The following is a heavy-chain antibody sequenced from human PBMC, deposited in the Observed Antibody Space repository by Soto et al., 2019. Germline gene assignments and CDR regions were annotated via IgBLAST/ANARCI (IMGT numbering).Heavy chain of an antibody. D-gene: IGHD2-8*01. V-gene: IGHV1-18*04. CDR3: ARDNVYYDV. Sequence: QMQMVQSGGEVKQPGASVKISCKTSGYTFSSYSINWVRQAPGQGLEWMAWISTNSGNTHYAERFQGRVTVTLDKSARTAFMEMRGLTSDDTATYFCARDNVYYDVWGQGTLVTVSS. CDR1: GYTFSSYS. CDR2: ISTNSGNT. J-gene: IGHJ4*02.